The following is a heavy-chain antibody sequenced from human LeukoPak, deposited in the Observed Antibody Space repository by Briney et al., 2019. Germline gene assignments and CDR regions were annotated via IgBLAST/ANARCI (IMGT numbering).Heavy chain of an antibody. J-gene: IGHJ4*02. D-gene: IGHD4-17*01. CDR1: GYTFTSYD. CDR3: ARGTVTTEFDY. Sequence: ASVKVSCKASGYTFTSYDINWVRQAPGQGLEWMGWMNPNSGNTGYAQKLQGRVTMTRNTSISTAYMELSSLRSEDTAVYYCARGTVTTEFDYWGQGTLVTVSS. V-gene: IGHV1-8*01. CDR2: MNPNSGNT.